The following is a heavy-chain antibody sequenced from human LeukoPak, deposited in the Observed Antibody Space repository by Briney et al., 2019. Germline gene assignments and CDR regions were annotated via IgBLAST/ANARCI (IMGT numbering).Heavy chain of an antibody. D-gene: IGHD4-17*01. J-gene: IGHJ4*02. CDR1: GYSISRGYS. V-gene: IGHV4-38-2*02. CDR3: AGDYGSTQNYIDF. CDR2: ISPGGTI. Sequence: PSETLSLTCSVSGYSISRGYSWGWIRQPPGKGLEWIGSISPGGTIHYNPSLKSRVTISVDTSTNQFSLKVNSVTAADTAVYFCAGDYGSTQNYIDFWGQGTLVTVSS.